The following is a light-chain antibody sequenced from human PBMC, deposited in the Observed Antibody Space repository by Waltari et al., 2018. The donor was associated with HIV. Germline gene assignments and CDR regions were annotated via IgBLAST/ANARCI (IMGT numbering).Light chain of an antibody. V-gene: IGKV3-15*01. J-gene: IGKJ4*01. CDR1: QSVGFN. Sequence: EILVTQSPVTQSVSPGERVTLTCRTSQSVGFNLAWYQQKVGQAPRLFIFATSTRAAGLPARFSGSGSGTEFTLTISSLQSEDFAVYYCQQYGNWPLTFGGGTKVEIQ. CDR2: ATS. CDR3: QQYGNWPLT.